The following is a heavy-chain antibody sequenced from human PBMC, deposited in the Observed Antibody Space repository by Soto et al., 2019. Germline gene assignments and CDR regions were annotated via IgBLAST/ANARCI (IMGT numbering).Heavy chain of an antibody. CDR1: GGSFSGYY. CDR2: INHSGST. CDR3: ARHGSHYYDSSGYYIDY. J-gene: IGHJ4*02. Sequence: PSETLSLTCAAYGGSFSGYYWSWIRQPPGKGLEWIGEINHSGSTNYNPSLKSRVTISVDTSKNQFSLKLSSVTAADTAVYYCARHGSHYYDSSGYYIDYWGQGTLVTVSS. D-gene: IGHD3-22*01. V-gene: IGHV4-34*01.